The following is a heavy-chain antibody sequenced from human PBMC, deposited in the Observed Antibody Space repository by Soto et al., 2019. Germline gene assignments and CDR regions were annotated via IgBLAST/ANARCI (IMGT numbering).Heavy chain of an antibody. D-gene: IGHD2-2*01. CDR2: LSAYNGNT. CDR1: GYTFTSYG. J-gene: IGHJ6*02. Sequence: QVQLVQSGAEVKKPWASVTVSCQASGYTFTSYGISWVRQAPGQGLELMGWLSAYNGNTNYAQKLQGRVTMTTDTSTSTDYMELRSLRSDDTAVYYCARVGYQNRLRDDPDVWGQGTTVTVSS. CDR3: ARVGYQNRLRDDPDV. V-gene: IGHV1-18*01.